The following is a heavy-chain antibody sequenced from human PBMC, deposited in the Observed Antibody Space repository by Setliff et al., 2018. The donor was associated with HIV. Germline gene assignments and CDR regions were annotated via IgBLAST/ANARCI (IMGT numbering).Heavy chain of an antibody. CDR3: ARGDAMTSLGAFDI. Sequence: PSETLSLTGTDSGGSITSGGFYWSWIRQYPQKGLEWIGYIHYSGGTYYNPSLKSRVTMSVDTSKNQFSLKLSSVTAADTAVYYCARGDAMTSLGAFDIWGQGTMVTVSS. CDR1: GGSITSGGFY. J-gene: IGHJ3*02. V-gene: IGHV4-31*03. CDR2: IHYSGGT. D-gene: IGHD2-2*01.